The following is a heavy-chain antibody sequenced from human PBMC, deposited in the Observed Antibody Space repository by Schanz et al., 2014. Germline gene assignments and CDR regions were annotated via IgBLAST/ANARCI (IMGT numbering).Heavy chain of an antibody. Sequence: EVQLLESGGGLVQPGGSLRLSCAASGFTFSSYAMSWVRQAPGKGLEWVSAISGSGETTYYADSVKGRFTISRDNAKNSVYLQMNTLRAEDTAIYFCARDVYRSGRPFDLWGQGTLVTVSS. CDR3: ARDVYRSGRPFDL. CDR1: GFTFSSYA. CDR2: ISGSGETT. D-gene: IGHD5-18*01. J-gene: IGHJ5*02. V-gene: IGHV3-23*01.